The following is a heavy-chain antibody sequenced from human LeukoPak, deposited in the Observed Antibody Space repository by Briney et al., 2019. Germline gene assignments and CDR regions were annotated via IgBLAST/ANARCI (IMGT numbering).Heavy chain of an antibody. Sequence: ASVKVSCKASGGTFSSYAISWVRQAPGQGLEWMGGIIPIFGTANYAQKFQGRVTITADESTSTAYMELCSLRSEDTAVYYCARDYYGSGSYYKPFDYWGQGTLVTVSS. CDR3: ARDYYGSGSYYKPFDY. CDR2: IIPIFGTA. J-gene: IGHJ4*02. V-gene: IGHV1-69*13. CDR1: GGTFSSYA. D-gene: IGHD3-10*01.